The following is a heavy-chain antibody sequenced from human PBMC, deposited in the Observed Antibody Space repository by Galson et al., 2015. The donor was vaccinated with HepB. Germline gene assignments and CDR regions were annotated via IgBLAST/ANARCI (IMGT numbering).Heavy chain of an antibody. CDR1: GFTFSSYN. CDR2: ISSSSSTI. J-gene: IGHJ4*02. D-gene: IGHD3-22*01. V-gene: IGHV3-48*01. Sequence: SLRLSCAASGFTFSSYNMNWVRQAPGKGLEWISYISSSSSTIYYADSVKGRFTISRDNAKNSLYLQMSSLRAEDTAVYYCARSDLPYYYDSSGRAPGDYWGQGTLVTVSS. CDR3: ARSDLPYYYDSSGRAPGDY.